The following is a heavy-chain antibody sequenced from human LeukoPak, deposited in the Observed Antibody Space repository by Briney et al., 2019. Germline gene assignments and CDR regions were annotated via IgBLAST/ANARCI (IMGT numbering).Heavy chain of an antibody. D-gene: IGHD5-18*01. CDR1: GGTFSSYA. J-gene: IGHJ6*03. Sequence: SVKVSCKASGGTFSSYAISWVRQAPGQGLEWMGGLIPIFGTANYAQKFQRRVTITADKSTSTAYMELSSLRSEDTAVYYCARARIQQEDYYYYYYMDVWGKGTTVTVSS. V-gene: IGHV1-69*06. CDR3: ARARIQQEDYYYYYYMDV. CDR2: LIPIFGTA.